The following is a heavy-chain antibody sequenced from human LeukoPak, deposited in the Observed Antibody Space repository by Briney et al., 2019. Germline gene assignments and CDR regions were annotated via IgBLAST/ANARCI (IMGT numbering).Heavy chain of an antibody. CDR1: GFTFSNAW. V-gene: IGHV3-15*01. Sequence: GGSLRLSCAASGFTFSNAWMNWVRRAPGKGLEWIGRIRSKTDGGTPDYAAPVKGRFTISRDDSKNTLYLQMNSLKTEDTAVYYCNRGLEPSTGPDYWGQGTLVTVSS. J-gene: IGHJ4*02. CDR3: NRGLEPSTGPDY. CDR2: IRSKTDGGTP. D-gene: IGHD1-1*01.